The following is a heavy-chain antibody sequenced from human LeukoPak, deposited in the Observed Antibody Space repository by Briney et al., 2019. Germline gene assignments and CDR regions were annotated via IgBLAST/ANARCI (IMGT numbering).Heavy chain of an antibody. CDR1: GGSISSSSYY. CDR2: IYYSGST. J-gene: IGHJ4*02. Sequence: SETLSLTCTVSGGSISSSSYYWGWIRQPPGKGLEWIGSIYYSGSTNYNPSLKSRVTISVDTSKNQFSLKLSSVTAADTAVYYCARHRGFRVFFRHSRTGDYFDYWGQGTLVTVSS. D-gene: IGHD7-27*01. CDR3: ARHRGFRVFFRHSRTGDYFDY. V-gene: IGHV4-39*01.